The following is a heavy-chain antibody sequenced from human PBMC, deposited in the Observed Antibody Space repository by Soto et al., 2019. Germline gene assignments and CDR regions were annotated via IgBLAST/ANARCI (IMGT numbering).Heavy chain of an antibody. Sequence: PSETLSLTCAVYGGSFSGYYWSWIRQPPGKGLEWIGEINHSGSTNYNPSLKSRATISVDTSKNQFSLNLSSVTAADTAVYYCANNGPGGIRRVVDPWGQGTLVTVSS. CDR1: GGSFSGYY. V-gene: IGHV4-34*01. D-gene: IGHD1-20*01. J-gene: IGHJ5*02. CDR2: INHSGST. CDR3: ANNGPGGIRRVVDP.